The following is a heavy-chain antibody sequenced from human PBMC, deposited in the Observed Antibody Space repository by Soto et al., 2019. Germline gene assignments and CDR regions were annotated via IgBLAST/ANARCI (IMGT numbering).Heavy chain of an antibody. CDR3: ARDTWLAAAGHFDY. V-gene: IGHV3-30-3*01. CDR2: ISYDGSNK. D-gene: IGHD6-13*01. J-gene: IGHJ4*02. Sequence: QVQLVESGGGVVQPGRSLRLSCAASGFTFSSYAMHWVRQAPGKGLEWVAVISYDGSNKYYADSVKGRFTISRDNSKNTLYLQMNSLRAEDTAVYHCARDTWLAAAGHFDYWGQGTLVTVSS. CDR1: GFTFSSYA.